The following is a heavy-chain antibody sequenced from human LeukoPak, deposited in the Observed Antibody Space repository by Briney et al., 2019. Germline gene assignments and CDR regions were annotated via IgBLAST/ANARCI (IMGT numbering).Heavy chain of an antibody. Sequence: ASVKVSCKASGYTFTSYGISWARQAPGQGLEWMGWISAYNGNTNYAQKLQGRVTMTTDTSTSTAYMELRSLRSDDTAVYYCARVPGSYDFWSGYYTGGCFDYWGQGTLVTVSS. CDR1: GYTFTSYG. J-gene: IGHJ4*02. V-gene: IGHV1-18*01. CDR3: ARVPGSYDFWSGYYTGGCFDY. CDR2: ISAYNGNT. D-gene: IGHD3-3*01.